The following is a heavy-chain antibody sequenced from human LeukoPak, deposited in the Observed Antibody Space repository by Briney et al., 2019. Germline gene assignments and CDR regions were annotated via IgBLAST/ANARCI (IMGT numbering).Heavy chain of an antibody. CDR2: IKQDGSEK. CDR3: VKDLRGPEGF. CDR1: GFTFSSSW. D-gene: IGHD2-2*01. V-gene: IGHV3-7*01. J-gene: IGHJ4*02. Sequence: PGWSLRLSCAASGFTFSSSWMSWVRQAPGKGLEWVANIKQDGSEKSYVDSVKGRFTISRDDAKTSLNLQMISLRAEDTAVYYCVKDLRGPEGFWGQGTLVIVSS.